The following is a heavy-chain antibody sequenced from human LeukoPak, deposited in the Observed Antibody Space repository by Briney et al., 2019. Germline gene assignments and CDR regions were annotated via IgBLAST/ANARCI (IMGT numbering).Heavy chain of an antibody. CDR2: ISSSSSYI. J-gene: IGHJ4*02. D-gene: IGHD3-22*01. V-gene: IGHV3-21*01. Sequence: GGSLRLSCAASGFTFSSYSMNWVRQAPGKGLEWVSSISSSSSYIYYADSVKGRFTISRDNAKNSLYLQMNSLRAEDTAVYYCARDKRYYYDSSGYYYGWGQGTLVTVSS. CDR1: GFTFSSYS. CDR3: ARDKRYYYDSSGYYYG.